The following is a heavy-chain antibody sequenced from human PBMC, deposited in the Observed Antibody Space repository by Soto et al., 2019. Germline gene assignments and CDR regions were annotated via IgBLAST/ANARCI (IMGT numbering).Heavy chain of an antibody. Sequence: EVQLVESGGGLVQPGGSLRLACAASGFTFSSYWMHWVRQVPGKGLLWVSRIDEYGSTINYADSVKGRFTISRDNARNTLYLEMNRLRAEDTALYYCTRDIGGKGAYWGPGTLVTASS. CDR1: GFTFSSYW. CDR3: TRDIGGKGAY. CDR2: IDEYGSTI. V-gene: IGHV3-74*01. J-gene: IGHJ4*02. D-gene: IGHD3-10*01.